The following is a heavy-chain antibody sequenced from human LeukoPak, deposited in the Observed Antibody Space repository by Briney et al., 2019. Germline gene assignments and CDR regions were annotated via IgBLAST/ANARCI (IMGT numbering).Heavy chain of an antibody. J-gene: IGHJ3*02. Sequence: PSETLSLTCTVSGGSISSYYWSWIRQPPGKGLEWIGYIYYSGSTNYNPSLKSRVTISVDTSKNQFSLKLSSVTAADTAVYYCARQEGPTDAFDIWGQGTMVTVSS. V-gene: IGHV4-59*08. CDR2: IYYSGST. CDR3: ARQEGPTDAFDI. CDR1: GGSISSYY.